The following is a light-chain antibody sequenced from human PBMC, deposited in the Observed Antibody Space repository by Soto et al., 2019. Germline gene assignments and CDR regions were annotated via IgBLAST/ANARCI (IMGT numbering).Light chain of an antibody. J-gene: IGLJ3*02. CDR1: SGSIASNY. Sequence: NFMLTQPHSVSESPGKTVTISCTCSSGSIASNYVQWYHQRPGSAPTIVMYEDNQRPSGVPDRFSGSIDRSSNSASLTISGLKTEDEGDFYCQSYDSSNWVFGGGTKVTVL. CDR3: QSYDSSNWV. V-gene: IGLV6-57*04. CDR2: EDN.